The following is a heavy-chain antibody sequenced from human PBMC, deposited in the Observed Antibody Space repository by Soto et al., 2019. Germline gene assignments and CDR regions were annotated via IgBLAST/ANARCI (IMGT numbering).Heavy chain of an antibody. CDR3: ASGYVFAFDI. J-gene: IGHJ3*02. V-gene: IGHV3-64*01. CDR2: ISSNGGST. Sequence: GGSLRLSCAASGFTFCSYAMHWVRQAPGKGLEYVSAISSNGGSTYYANSVKGRFTISRDNSKNTLYLQMGSLRAEDMAVYYCASGYVFAFDIWGQGTMVTVSS. D-gene: IGHD5-12*01. CDR1: GFTFCSYA.